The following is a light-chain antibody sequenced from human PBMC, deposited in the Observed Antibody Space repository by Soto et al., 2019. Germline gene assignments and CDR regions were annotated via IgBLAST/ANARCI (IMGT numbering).Light chain of an antibody. CDR1: QSISSW. Sequence: DVQMTQSPSTLSASVGDRVTITCRASQSISSWLAWYQQKPGKAPKLLIYKASTLESGVPSNFSGSGSGTEFTLTISSLQPEDFATYYCQQYNDYSAWTFGQGTKVDIK. CDR2: KAS. CDR3: QQYNDYSAWT. V-gene: IGKV1-5*03. J-gene: IGKJ1*01.